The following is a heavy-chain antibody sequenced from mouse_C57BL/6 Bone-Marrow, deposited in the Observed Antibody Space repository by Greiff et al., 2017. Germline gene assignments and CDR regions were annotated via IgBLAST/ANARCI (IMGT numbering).Heavy chain of an antibody. CDR1: GFTFSSYG. D-gene: IGHD3-2*02. CDR3: ARDQGRVLAY. V-gene: IGHV5-6*01. Sequence: EVKLVESGGDLVKPGGSLKLSCAASGFTFSSYGMSWVRQTPDKRLEWVATISSGGSYTYYPDSVKGRFTISRDNAKNTLYLQMSSLKSEDTAMDSCARDQGRVLAYWGQGTLVTVSA. J-gene: IGHJ3*01. CDR2: ISSGGSYT.